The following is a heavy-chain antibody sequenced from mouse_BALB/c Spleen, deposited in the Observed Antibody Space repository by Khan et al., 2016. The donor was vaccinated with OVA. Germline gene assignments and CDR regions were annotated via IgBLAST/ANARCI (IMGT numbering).Heavy chain of an antibody. CDR3: VRGRAY. J-gene: IGHJ3*01. CDR2: ISYSGRT. V-gene: IGHV3-2*02. D-gene: IGHD3-3*01. CDR1: GYSITSDYA. Sequence: EVQLQESGPGLVKPSLSLSLTCTVTGYSITSDYAWNWIRQFPGHKLEWMGYISYSGRTSYTPSLKSRISITRDTSQNQFFLQLNSVTTEDTATYFCVRGRAYWGQGTLVTVSA.